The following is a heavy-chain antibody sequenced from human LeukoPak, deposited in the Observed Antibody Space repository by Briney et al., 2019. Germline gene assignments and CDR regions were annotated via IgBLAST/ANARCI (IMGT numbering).Heavy chain of an antibody. V-gene: IGHV3-30-3*01. D-gene: IGHD6-19*01. CDR3: RLSSSGSFDY. CDR2: ISYDGSNK. J-gene: IGHJ4*02. CDR1: GFTFSSYA. Sequence: GGSLRLSCAASGFTFSSYALHWVHQAPGKGLEWVAVISYDGSNKYYADSVKGRFTISRDNSKNTLYLQMNSLRAEDTAVYYCRLSSSGSFDYWGQGTLVTVSS.